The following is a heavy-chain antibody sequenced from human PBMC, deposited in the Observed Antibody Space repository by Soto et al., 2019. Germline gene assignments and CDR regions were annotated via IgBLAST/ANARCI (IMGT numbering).Heavy chain of an antibody. CDR3: ARDVLLWFGSDGMDV. CDR1: GYTFTSYD. V-gene: IGHV1-8*01. Sequence: ASVKVSCKASGYTFTSYDINWVRQATGQGLEWMGWMNPNSGNTSYAQKFQGRVTMTTDTSTSTAYMELRSLRSDDTAVYYCARDVLLWFGSDGMDVWGQGTTVTV. J-gene: IGHJ6*02. D-gene: IGHD3-10*01. CDR2: MNPNSGNT.